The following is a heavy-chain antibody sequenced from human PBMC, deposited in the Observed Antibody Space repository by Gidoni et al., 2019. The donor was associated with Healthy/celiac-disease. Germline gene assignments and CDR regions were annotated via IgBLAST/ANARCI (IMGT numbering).Heavy chain of an antibody. CDR1: GFTFRSYA. J-gene: IGHJ5*02. D-gene: IGHD3-10*01. Sequence: EVQLLESGGGLVQPGGSLRLSCAASGFTFRSYAMSWVRQAPGKGLELVSAISGSGGSTYYADSVKGRFTISRDNSKNTLYLQMNSLRAEDTAVYYCAKDRNYYGSGPWFDPWGQGTLVTVSS. V-gene: IGHV3-23*01. CDR3: AKDRNYYGSGPWFDP. CDR2: ISGSGGST.